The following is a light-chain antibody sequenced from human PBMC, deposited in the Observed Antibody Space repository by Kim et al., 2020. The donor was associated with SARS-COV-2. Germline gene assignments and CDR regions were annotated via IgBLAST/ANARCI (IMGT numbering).Light chain of an antibody. CDR1: EVPNKY. V-gene: IGLV3-25*03. CDR3: QSPDSSATYRV. CDR2: TDT. J-gene: IGLJ3*02. Sequence: PGKTARITCAADEVPNKYSCWYRKKPDQAPVLVIYTDTQRPSGIPARFSGSSSGTTVTLTISGVQAEDEADYYCQSPDSSATYRVFGGGTQLTVL.